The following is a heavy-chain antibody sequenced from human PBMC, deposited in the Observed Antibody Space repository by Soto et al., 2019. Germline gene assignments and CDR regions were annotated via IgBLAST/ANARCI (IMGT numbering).Heavy chain of an antibody. Sequence: PGGLFCIHWVRAEYSFASLRSTRGRQMPGKGLEWMGRIDPSDSYTNYSPSFQGHVTISADKSISTAYLQWSSLKASDTAMYYCARHDYGDSGMDVWGQGTSVTVSS. D-gene: IGHD4-17*01. J-gene: IGHJ6*02. CDR1: EYSFASLR. CDR2: IDPSDSYT. CDR3: ARHDYGDSGMDV. V-gene: IGHV5-10-1*01.